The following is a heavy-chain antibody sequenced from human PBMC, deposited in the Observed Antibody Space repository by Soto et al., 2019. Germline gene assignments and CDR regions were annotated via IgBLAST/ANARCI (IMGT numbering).Heavy chain of an antibody. J-gene: IGHJ4*02. D-gene: IGHD3-22*01. Sequence: AASVKVSCKASGGTFSSYAINWVRQAPGQGLEWMGGIIPIFGTANYAQKFQGRVTITADKSTSTAYMELSSLRSEDTAVYYCARVTHYYDSSGYYSPFGYWGQGTLVTVSS. V-gene: IGHV1-69*06. CDR1: GGTFSSYA. CDR3: ARVTHYYDSSGYYSPFGY. CDR2: IIPIFGTA.